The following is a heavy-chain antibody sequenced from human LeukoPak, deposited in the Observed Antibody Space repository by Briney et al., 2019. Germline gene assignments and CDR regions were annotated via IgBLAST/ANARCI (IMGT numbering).Heavy chain of an antibody. J-gene: IGHJ4*02. CDR1: GYTFTGYY. Sequence: ASVKVSCKASGYTFTGYYMHWVRQAPGQGLEWMGWINPNSGGTNYAQKFQGRVTMTRDTSISTAYMELSRLRSDDTAVYYCARDLSSYSGYGVYWGQGTLVTVSS. D-gene: IGHD5-12*01. CDR2: INPNSGGT. V-gene: IGHV1-2*02. CDR3: ARDLSSYSGYGVY.